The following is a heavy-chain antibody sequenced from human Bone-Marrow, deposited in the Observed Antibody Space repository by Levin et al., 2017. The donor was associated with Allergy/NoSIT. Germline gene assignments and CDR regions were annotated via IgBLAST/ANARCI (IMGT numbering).Heavy chain of an antibody. CDR1: GGSFSGYY. Sequence: ESLKISCAVYGGSFSGYYWNWIRQAPGKGLEWIGEINHSGNTRFNPSLKSRVTISVDTSKNQFSLKLSPVTAADTAVYFCARAYCGNDCYTYYYDEWGQGTLVTVSS. D-gene: IGHD2-21*02. CDR2: INHSGNT. V-gene: IGHV4-34*01. CDR3: ARAYCGNDCYTYYYDE. J-gene: IGHJ1*01.